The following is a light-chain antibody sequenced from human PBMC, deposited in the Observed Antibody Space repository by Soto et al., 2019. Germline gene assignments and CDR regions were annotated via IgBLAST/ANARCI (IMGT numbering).Light chain of an antibody. CDR1: HSVSSSY. CDR3: QQDYNLPWT. Sequence: ETVMTQSPDTLSLSPGERATLSCRASHSVSSSYLSWFQQKPGQAPRLLIYGASTRATGIPARFSGSGSGTDFTLTISSLQPDDFAVYYCQQDYNLPWTFGQGTKVEIK. J-gene: IGKJ1*01. CDR2: GAS. V-gene: IGKV3D-7*01.